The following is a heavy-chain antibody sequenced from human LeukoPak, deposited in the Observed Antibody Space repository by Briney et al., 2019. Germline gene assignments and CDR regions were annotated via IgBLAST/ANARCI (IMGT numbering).Heavy chain of an antibody. V-gene: IGHV4-59*01. CDR3: AKAQYQLLLNYFDY. Sequence: SETLSLTCTVSGGSISSYYWSWIRQPPGKGLEWIGYIYYSGSTNYNPSLKSRVTISVDTSKNQFSLKLSSVTAADTAVYYCAKAQYQLLLNYFDYWGQGTLVTVSS. J-gene: IGHJ4*02. CDR1: GGSISSYY. D-gene: IGHD2-2*01. CDR2: IYYSGST.